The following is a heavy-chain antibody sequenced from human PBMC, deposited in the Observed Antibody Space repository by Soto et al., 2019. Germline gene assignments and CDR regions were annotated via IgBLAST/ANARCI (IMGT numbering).Heavy chain of an antibody. CDR3: ARFSHYYGMDV. CDR2: LHYSGRT. V-gene: IGHV4-59*08. J-gene: IGHJ6*02. CDR1: GGSIGNYY. Sequence: QVQLQESGPGLVKASETLSLTCSVSGGSIGNYYWTWIRQPPGKGLEWIGYLHYSGRTNYNPSLKSRVTPPVDLSKNQFSLKLSSVTAADTAVYYCARFSHYYGMDVWGQGTTVTVSS.